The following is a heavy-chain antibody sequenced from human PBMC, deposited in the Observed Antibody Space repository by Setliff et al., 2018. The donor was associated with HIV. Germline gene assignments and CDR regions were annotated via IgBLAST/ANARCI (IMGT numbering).Heavy chain of an antibody. CDR2: IHTSGAT. V-gene: IGHV4-61*09. J-gene: IGHJ6*03. Sequence: PSETLSLTCTVSGGSISSGNYYWGWIRQPAGKGLEWIGHIHTSGATNYGPFLNSRVTTSLDTSKNQFSMNLSTVTAADTATYYFGRSVFGGVIAAGRAYYFYMYVWGKGTTVTVSS. CDR1: GGSISSGNYY. CDR3: GRSVFGGVIAAGRAYYFYMYV. D-gene: IGHD3-16*02.